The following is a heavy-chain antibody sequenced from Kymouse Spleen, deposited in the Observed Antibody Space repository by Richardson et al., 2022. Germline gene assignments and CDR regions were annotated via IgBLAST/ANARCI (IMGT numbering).Heavy chain of an antibody. Sequence: QVQLQESGPGLVKPSETLSLTCTVSGGSISSYYWSWIRQPPGKGLEWIGYIYYSGSTNYNPSLKSRVTISVDTSKNQFSLKLSSVTAADTAVYYCARAQIAARPWFDYWGQGTLVTVSS. V-gene: IGHV4-59*01. D-gene: IGHD6-6*01. CDR3: ARAQIAARPWFDY. CDR2: IYYSGST. J-gene: IGHJ4*02. CDR1: GGSISSYY.